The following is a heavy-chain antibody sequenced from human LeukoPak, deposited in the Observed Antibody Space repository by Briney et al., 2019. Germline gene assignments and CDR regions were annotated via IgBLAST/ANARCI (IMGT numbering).Heavy chain of an antibody. V-gene: IGHV3-20*04. Sequence: GGSLRLSXASSGFTFDDYGMSWVRQAPGKGLEWVSGINWNGGSTCYADSVKGRFTISRDNAKNSLYLQMNSLRVEDTALYYCARGLFSGSPGFSYYFDYWGQGTLVTVSS. J-gene: IGHJ4*02. CDR1: GFTFDDYG. CDR3: ARGLFSGSPGFSYYFDY. CDR2: INWNGGST. D-gene: IGHD1-26*01.